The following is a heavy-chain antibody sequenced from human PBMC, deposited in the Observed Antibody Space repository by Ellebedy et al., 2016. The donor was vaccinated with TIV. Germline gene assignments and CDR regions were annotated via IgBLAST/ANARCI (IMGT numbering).Heavy chain of an antibody. V-gene: IGHV3-43*01. CDR2: ISWDGGST. CDR1: GFTFDDYT. J-gene: IGHJ6*02. D-gene: IGHD3-3*01. Sequence: GGSLRLSXAASGFTFDDYTMHWVRQAPGKGLEWVSLISWDGGSTYYADSVKGRFTISRDNSKNSLYLQMNSLRTEDTALYYCAKDYKITIFGGYYYYGMDVWGQGTTVTVSS. CDR3: AKDYKITIFGGYYYYGMDV.